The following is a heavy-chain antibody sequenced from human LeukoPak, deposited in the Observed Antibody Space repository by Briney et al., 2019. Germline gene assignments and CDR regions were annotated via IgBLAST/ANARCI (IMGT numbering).Heavy chain of an antibody. D-gene: IGHD1-7*01. CDR3: ASRTGTTPYYFDY. V-gene: IGHV4-34*01. CDR1: GGSFSGYY. Sequence: PSETLSLTCAVYGGSFSGYYWSWIRQPPGKGLEWIGEINHSGSTNYNPSLKSRVTISVDTSKNQFSLKLSSVTAADTAVYYCASRTGTTPYYFDYWDQGTLVTVSS. J-gene: IGHJ4*02. CDR2: INHSGST.